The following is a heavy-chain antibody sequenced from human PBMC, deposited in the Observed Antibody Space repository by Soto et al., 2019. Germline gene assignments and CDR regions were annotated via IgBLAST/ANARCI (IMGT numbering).Heavy chain of an antibody. V-gene: IGHV3-53*02. J-gene: IGHJ4*02. CDR2: IYSGGST. CDR1: GFTVSSNY. D-gene: IGHD3-22*01. CDR3: ATTTYYYDSSGFIDY. Sequence: EVQLVETGGGLSQPGGSLRLSCAASGFTVSSNYMSWVRQAPGKGLEWVSVIYSGGSTYYADSVKGRFTISRDNSKNTLYLQMNTLRAEDTAVYYCATTTYYYDSSGFIDYWGQGTLVTVSS.